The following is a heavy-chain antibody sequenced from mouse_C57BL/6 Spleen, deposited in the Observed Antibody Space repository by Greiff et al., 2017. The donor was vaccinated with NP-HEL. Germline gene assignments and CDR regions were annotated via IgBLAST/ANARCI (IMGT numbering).Heavy chain of an antibody. D-gene: IGHD3-2*02. Sequence: QVQLQQSDAELVKPGASVKISCKVSGYTFTDHTIHWMKQRPEQGLEWIGYIYPRDGSTKYNEKFKGKATLTADKSSSTAYMQLNSLTSEDSAVYFCARDQLRRGYYYAMDYWGQGTSVTVSS. J-gene: IGHJ4*01. CDR3: ARDQLRRGYYYAMDY. V-gene: IGHV1-78*01. CDR2: IYPRDGST. CDR1: GYTFTDHT.